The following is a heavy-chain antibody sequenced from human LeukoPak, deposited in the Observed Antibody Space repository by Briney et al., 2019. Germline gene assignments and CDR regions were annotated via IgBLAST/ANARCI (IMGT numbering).Heavy chain of an antibody. Sequence: PGGSLRLSCAASGFTFSNYWIHWVRQAPGKGLVWVSAINGDGSRTSYADSVKGQFTISRDNAKNTVYPQMNSLRAEDTALYYCARGSGFFWGQGTLVTVSS. CDR2: INGDGSRT. J-gene: IGHJ4*02. V-gene: IGHV3-74*01. D-gene: IGHD3-3*01. CDR3: ARGSGFF. CDR1: GFTFSNYW.